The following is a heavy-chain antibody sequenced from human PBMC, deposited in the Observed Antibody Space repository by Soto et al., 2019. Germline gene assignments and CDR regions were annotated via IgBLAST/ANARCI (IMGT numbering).Heavy chain of an antibody. V-gene: IGHV1-69*13. CDR2: IIPIFGTA. CDR1: GGTFSSYA. Sequence: SVNVSCKASGGTFSSYAISWVRQAPGQGLEWMGGIIPIFGTANYAQKFQGRVTITADESTSTAYMELSSLRSEDTAVYYCARTSGIQLWAGYCDYWGQGTMGIVSA. CDR3: ARTSGIQLWAGYCDY. D-gene: IGHD5-18*01. J-gene: IGHJ4*02.